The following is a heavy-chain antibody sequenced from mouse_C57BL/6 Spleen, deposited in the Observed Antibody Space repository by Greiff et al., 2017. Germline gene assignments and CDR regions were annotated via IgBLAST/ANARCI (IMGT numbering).Heavy chain of an antibody. CDR2: IWSGGST. CDR1: GFSLTSYG. V-gene: IGHV2-2*01. D-gene: IGHD1-1*01. J-gene: IGHJ2*01. CDR3: AGGDYYGST. Sequence: VQLQQSGPGLVQPSQSLSITCTVSGFSLTSYGVHWVRQSPGKGLEWLGVIWSGGSTDYNAAFISRLSISKDNSKSQVFFKMNSLQADDTARYYCAGGDYYGSTWGQGTTLTVSS.